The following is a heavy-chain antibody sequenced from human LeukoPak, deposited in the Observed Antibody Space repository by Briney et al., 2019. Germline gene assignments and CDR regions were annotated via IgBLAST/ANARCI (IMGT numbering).Heavy chain of an antibody. J-gene: IGHJ6*03. Sequence: PSETLSLTCTVSGGSISSYYWSWIRQPPGKGLEWIGYIYYSGSTNYNPSLKSRVTISVDTSKNQFSLKLSSVTAADTAVYYCARASSSSSFARSTFLGYYYMDVWGKGTTVTVSS. CDR2: IYYSGST. CDR1: GGSISSYY. CDR3: ARASSSSSFARSTFLGYYYMDV. D-gene: IGHD6-6*01. V-gene: IGHV4-59*01.